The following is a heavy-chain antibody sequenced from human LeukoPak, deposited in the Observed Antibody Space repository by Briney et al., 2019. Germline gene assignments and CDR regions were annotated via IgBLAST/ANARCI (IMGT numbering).Heavy chain of an antibody. CDR2: ISSSSSYI. D-gene: IGHD5-24*01. CDR3: ARAMATNLLTTGMDV. Sequence: GGSLRLSCAASGFTFDDYAMHWVRQAPGKGLEWVSSISSSSSYIYYADSVKGRFTISRDNAKNSLYLQMNSLRAEDTAVYYCARAMATNLLTTGMDVWGKGTTVTVSS. J-gene: IGHJ6*04. V-gene: IGHV3-21*01. CDR1: GFTFDDYA.